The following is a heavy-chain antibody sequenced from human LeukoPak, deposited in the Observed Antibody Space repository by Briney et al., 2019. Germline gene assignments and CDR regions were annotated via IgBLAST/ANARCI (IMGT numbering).Heavy chain of an antibody. CDR2: ISSSSSYI. J-gene: IGHJ4*02. CDR1: GFTFSSYS. D-gene: IGHD3/OR15-3a*01. Sequence: GGSLRLSCAASGFTFSSYSMNWVRQAPGKGLEWVSSISSSSSYIYYADSLKGRFTISRDSAKNSLYLQMNSLRAEDTAVYYCARWTQPGDYWGQGTLVTVSS. CDR3: ARWTQPGDY. V-gene: IGHV3-21*01.